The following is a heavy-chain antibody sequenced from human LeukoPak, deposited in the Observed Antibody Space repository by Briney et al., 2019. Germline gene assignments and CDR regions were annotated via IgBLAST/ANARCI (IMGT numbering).Heavy chain of an antibody. D-gene: IGHD3-10*01. J-gene: IGHJ4*02. V-gene: IGHV3-30*18. CDR3: AKDSQFYRGVRGVIPDY. CDR2: ISYDGSNK. Sequence: PGGSLRLSCAASGFTFSSYGMHWVRQAPGKGLEWVAVISYDGSNKHYADSVKGRFTISRDNSKNTLYLQMNSLRAEDTAVYYCAKDSQFYRGVRGVIPDYWGQGTLVTVSS. CDR1: GFTFSSYG.